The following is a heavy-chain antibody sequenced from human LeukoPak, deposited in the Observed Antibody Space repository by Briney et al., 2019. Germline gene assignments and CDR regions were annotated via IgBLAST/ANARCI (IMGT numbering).Heavy chain of an antibody. V-gene: IGHV1-24*01. CDR2: FDPEDGET. Sequence: ASVKVSCKVSGYILTELSMHWVRQAPGKGLEWMGGFDPEDGETIYAQKFQGRVTMTEDTSTDTAYMELSSLRSEDTAVYYCAPLTAISGSYAFDYWGQGTLVTVSS. CDR3: APLTAISGSYAFDY. J-gene: IGHJ4*02. CDR1: GYILTELS. D-gene: IGHD1-26*01.